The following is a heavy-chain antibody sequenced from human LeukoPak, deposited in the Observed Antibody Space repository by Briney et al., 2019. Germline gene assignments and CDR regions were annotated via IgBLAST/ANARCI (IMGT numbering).Heavy chain of an antibody. CDR1: GFTFRSYW. V-gene: IGHV3-74*01. J-gene: IGHJ4*02. Sequence: GGSLRLSCAASGFTFRSYWMYWLRQAPGKGLVWVSRMNTDGSTTSYADSVKGRFTISRDNAKNTLYLQMNSLRAEVTAVYYCARDFGWVQDYWGQGTLVTVSS. D-gene: IGHD5-24*01. CDR2: MNTDGSTT. CDR3: ARDFGWVQDY.